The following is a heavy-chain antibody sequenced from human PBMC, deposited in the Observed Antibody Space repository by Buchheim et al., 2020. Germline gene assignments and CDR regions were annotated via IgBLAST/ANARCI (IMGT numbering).Heavy chain of an antibody. CDR3: GRADCRGGTCFLAY. J-gene: IGHJ4*02. Sequence: QVQLQESGPGLVKPSLTLSLTCTVSGGSISNGNSYWSWIRQPPGKGLEWIGHIYYSGSTYYSSSLQSRLTISVDTSKNQFSLKLSSMTAADTAVYYCGRADCRGGTCFLAYWGQGTL. D-gene: IGHD2-15*01. V-gene: IGHV4-30-4*01. CDR1: GGSISNGNSY. CDR2: IYYSGST.